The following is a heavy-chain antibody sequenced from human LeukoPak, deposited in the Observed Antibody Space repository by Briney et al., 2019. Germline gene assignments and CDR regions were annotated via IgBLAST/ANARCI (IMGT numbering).Heavy chain of an antibody. CDR2: IYSGGKP. J-gene: IGHJ4*02. CDR3: AGVPDGIRFDY. Sequence: SETLCLTCTVSGGSISSSFWSWIRQAPGGGLEWIGYIYSGGKPTYNPSLQSRVTMSVETSKNQFSLKLTSMSVADTAVYFCAGVPDGIRFDYWGQGALVTVSS. CDR1: GGSISSSF. D-gene: IGHD1-26*01. V-gene: IGHV4-4*09.